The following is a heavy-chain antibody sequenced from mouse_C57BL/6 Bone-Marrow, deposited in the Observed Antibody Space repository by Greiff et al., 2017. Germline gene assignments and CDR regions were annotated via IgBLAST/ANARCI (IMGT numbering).Heavy chain of an antibody. D-gene: IGHD1-1*01. J-gene: IGHJ2*01. CDR1: GYTFTSYG. Sequence: QVQLQQSGAELARPGASVKLSCKASGYTFTSYGISWVKQRTGQGLEWIGEIYPRSGNTYYNEKFKGKATLTADKSSSTAYMELSSLTSEDSAVYVCATYCYGSSSFDYWGQGTTLTVSS. CDR2: IYPRSGNT. V-gene: IGHV1-81*01. CDR3: ATYCYGSSSFDY.